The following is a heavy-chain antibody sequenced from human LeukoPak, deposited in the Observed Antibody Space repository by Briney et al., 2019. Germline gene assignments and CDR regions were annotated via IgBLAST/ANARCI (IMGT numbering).Heavy chain of an antibody. J-gene: IGHJ5*02. Sequence: PSETLSLTCTVSGGSISSYYWGWIRQPPGKGLEWIGSIYYSGSTYYNPSLKSRVTISVDTSKNQFSLKLSSVTAADTAVYYCARRMLGATGETWFDPWGQGTLVTVSS. D-gene: IGHD1-26*01. V-gene: IGHV4-39*01. CDR1: GGSISSYY. CDR3: ARRMLGATGETWFDP. CDR2: IYYSGST.